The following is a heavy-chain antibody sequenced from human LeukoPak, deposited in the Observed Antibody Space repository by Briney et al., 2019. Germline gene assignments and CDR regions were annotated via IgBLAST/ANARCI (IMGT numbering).Heavy chain of an antibody. CDR3: ARVGPQGATTARY. V-gene: IGHV1-18*04. CDR2: ISAYNGNT. Sequence: ASVKVSCKASGYSFTSHYMYWVRQAPGEGLEWMGWISAYNGNTNYAQKLQGRVTMTTDTSTSTAYMELRSLRSDDTAVYYCARVGPQGATTARYWGQGTLVTVSS. J-gene: IGHJ4*02. D-gene: IGHD1-26*01. CDR1: GYSFTSHY.